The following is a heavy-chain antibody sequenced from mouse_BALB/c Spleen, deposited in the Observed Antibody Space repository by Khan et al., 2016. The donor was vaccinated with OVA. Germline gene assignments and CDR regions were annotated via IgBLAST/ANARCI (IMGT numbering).Heavy chain of an antibody. V-gene: IGHV2-6-4*01. Sequence: VKLLESGPGLVAPSQSLSITCSVSGFSLSRYNIHWVRQPPGKGLEWLGVIWGGGGTDYNSTLKIRLSISKDNSKSQVFLKMNSLQTDDTAMYYCARAYYRYDDYYAMDYWGQGTSVTVSS. CDR2: IWGGGGT. D-gene: IGHD2-14*01. J-gene: IGHJ4*01. CDR3: ARAYYRYDDYYAMDY. CDR1: GFSLSRYN.